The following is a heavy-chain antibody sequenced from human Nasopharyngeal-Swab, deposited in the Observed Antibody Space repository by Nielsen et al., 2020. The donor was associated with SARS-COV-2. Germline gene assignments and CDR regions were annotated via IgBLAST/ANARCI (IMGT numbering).Heavy chain of an antibody. CDR1: GFTFSPYT. CDR2: ITSGNSV. CDR3: ARELGGYRGYGFGDEFAY. J-gene: IGHJ4*02. V-gene: IGHV3-69-1*02. D-gene: IGHD5-12*01. Sequence: GASLKISCATSGFTFSPYTMTWVRPAPGKGLQWISYITSGNSVQYADSVRGRFTISRDNAKNSLYLQMNSLRAEDTAVYYCARELGGYRGYGFGDEFAYWGQGTLVTVS.